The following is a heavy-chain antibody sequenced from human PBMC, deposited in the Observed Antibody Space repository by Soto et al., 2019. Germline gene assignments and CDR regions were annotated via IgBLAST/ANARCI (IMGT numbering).Heavy chain of an antibody. Sequence: SETLSVSCTVSGGSISSDYWSWSRQPPGKGLEWIGYIYYSGSTNYNPSLKSRVTISVDTSKNQFSLKLSSVTAADTAVYYCARLFTFFGVLIEYYIDYWGTAILVTVSS. CDR2: IYYSGST. CDR1: GGSISSDY. V-gene: IGHV4-59*08. D-gene: IGHD3-3*01. CDR3: ARLFTFFGVLIEYYIDY. J-gene: IGHJ4*02.